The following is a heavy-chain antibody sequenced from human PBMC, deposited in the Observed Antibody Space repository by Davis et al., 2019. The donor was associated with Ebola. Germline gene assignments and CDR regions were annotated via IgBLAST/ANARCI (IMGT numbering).Heavy chain of an antibody. V-gene: IGHV1-69*13. CDR2: IIPIFGTA. CDR3: ARIMVTALGYYYYGMDV. D-gene: IGHD5-18*01. CDR1: GGTFSSYA. Sequence: SVKVSCKASGGTFSSYAISWVRQAPGQGLEWMGGIIPIFGTANYAQKFQGRVTITADESTSTAYMELSSLRSEDTAVYYCARIMVTALGYYYYGMDVWGQGTTVTVSS. J-gene: IGHJ6*02.